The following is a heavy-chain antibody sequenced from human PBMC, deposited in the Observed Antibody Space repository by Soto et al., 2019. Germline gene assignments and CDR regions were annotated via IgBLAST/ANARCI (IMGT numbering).Heavy chain of an antibody. V-gene: IGHV1-69*13. CDR1: GGTFSSYA. CDR3: ARIFSGEKPYYYYGMDV. J-gene: IGHJ6*02. Sequence: SVKVSCKASGGTFSSYAISWVRQAPGQGLEWMGGIIPIFGTANYAQKFQGRVTITADESTSTAYMELSSPRSEDTAVYYCARIFSGEKPYYYYGMDVWGQGTTVTVYS. CDR2: IIPIFGTA.